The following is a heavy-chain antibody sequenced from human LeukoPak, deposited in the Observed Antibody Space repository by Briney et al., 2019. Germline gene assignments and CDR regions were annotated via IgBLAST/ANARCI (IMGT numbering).Heavy chain of an antibody. Sequence: ASVKVSCKASGYTFTGYYMHWVRQAPGQGLEWMGWINPNSGGTNYAQKFQGRVTMTRDTSISTAYMELSRLRSDDMAVYYCAREDSSGYYLNDYWGQGTLVTVSS. V-gene: IGHV1-2*02. J-gene: IGHJ4*02. CDR2: INPNSGGT. CDR3: AREDSSGYYLNDY. CDR1: GYTFTGYY. D-gene: IGHD3-22*01.